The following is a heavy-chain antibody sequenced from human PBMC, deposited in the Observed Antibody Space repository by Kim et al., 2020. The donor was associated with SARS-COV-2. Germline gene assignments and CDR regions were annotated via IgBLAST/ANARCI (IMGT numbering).Heavy chain of an antibody. V-gene: IGHV4-34*01. CDR3: ARGLGFGDLYYYYYYGMDV. J-gene: IGHJ6*01. Sequence: SETLSLTCAVYGGSFSGYYWSWIRQPPGKGLEWIGEINHSGSTNYNPSLKSRVTISVDTSKNQFSLKLSSVTAADTAVYYCARGLGFGDLYYYYYYGMDV. D-gene: IGHD3-10*01. CDR2: INHSGST. CDR1: GGSFSGYY.